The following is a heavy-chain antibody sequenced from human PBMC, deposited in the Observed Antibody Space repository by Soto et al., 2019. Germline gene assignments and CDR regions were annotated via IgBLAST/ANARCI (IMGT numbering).Heavy chain of an antibody. Sequence: GGSLRLSCAASGLNFEKCSMNWVRQPPGKGPEWLASISPSSTYIRYADSVKGRFTISRDNARNSLSLQMMNLRADDTAIYYCATDTGDIEVVPATTWGQGTLVTVSS. CDR2: ISPSSTYI. J-gene: IGHJ4*02. CDR3: ATDTGDIEVVPATT. CDR1: GLNFEKCS. V-gene: IGHV3-21*04. D-gene: IGHD2-15*01.